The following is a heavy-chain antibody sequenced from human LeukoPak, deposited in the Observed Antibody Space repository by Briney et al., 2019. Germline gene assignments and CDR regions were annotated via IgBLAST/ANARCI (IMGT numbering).Heavy chain of an antibody. J-gene: IGHJ4*02. D-gene: IGHD3-22*01. CDR1: GGSISSYY. Sequence: PSETLSLTCTVSGGSISSYYWSWIRQPPGKGLEWIGYIYYSGSTNYNPSLKSRVTISVDTSKNQFSLKLSSVTAADTAVYYCAKGGWNKFDYWGQGTLVTVSS. V-gene: IGHV4-59*01. CDR2: IYYSGST. CDR3: AKGGWNKFDY.